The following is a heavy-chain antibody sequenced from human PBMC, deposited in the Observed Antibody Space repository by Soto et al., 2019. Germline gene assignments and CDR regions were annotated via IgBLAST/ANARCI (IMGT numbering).Heavy chain of an antibody. CDR3: ARMRSRRAVAGTYYYYGMDV. V-gene: IGHV4-34*01. Sequence: SETLSLTCAVYGGSFSGYYWSWIRQPPGKGLEWIGEINHSGSTNYNPSLKSRVTISVDTSKNQFSLKLSSVTAADTAVYYCARMRSRRAVAGTYYYYGMDVWGQGTTVTVSS. CDR2: INHSGST. D-gene: IGHD6-19*01. CDR1: GGSFSGYY. J-gene: IGHJ6*02.